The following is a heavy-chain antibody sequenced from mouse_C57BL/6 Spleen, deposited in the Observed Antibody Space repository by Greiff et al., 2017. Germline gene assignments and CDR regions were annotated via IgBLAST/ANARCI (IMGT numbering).Heavy chain of an antibody. CDR2: IDPSDSYT. CDR1: GYTFTSYW. Sequence: QVQLQQPGAELVKPGASVKLSCKASGYTFTSYWMQWVKQRPGQGLEWIGEIDPSDSYTNYNQKFKGKATLTVDTSSSTAYMQLSSLTSEESAVYYCARGGNLYFDDWGKGTTLTVSS. D-gene: IGHD1-1*01. V-gene: IGHV1-50*01. CDR3: ARGGNLYFDD. J-gene: IGHJ2*01.